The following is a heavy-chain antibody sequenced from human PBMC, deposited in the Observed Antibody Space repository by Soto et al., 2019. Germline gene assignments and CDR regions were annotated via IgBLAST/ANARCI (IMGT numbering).Heavy chain of an antibody. CDR2: IYHSGST. CDR3: ARGVYSSSSPNWFDP. D-gene: IGHD6-6*01. J-gene: IGHJ5*02. Sequence: PSETLSLTCAVSGGSISSSNWWSWVRQPPGKGLEWIGEIYHSGSTNYNPSLKSRVTISVDKSKNQFSLKLSSVTAADTAVYYCARGVYSSSSPNWFDPWGQGTLVTVS. CDR1: GGSISSSNW. V-gene: IGHV4-4*02.